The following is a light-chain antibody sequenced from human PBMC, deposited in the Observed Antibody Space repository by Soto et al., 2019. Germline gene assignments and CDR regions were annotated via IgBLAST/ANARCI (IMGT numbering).Light chain of an antibody. CDR2: EVS. J-gene: IGLJ3*02. Sequence: QSALTQPASVSGSPGQSITISCAGTSSDIGTYNYVSWYQQHPGKAPKLMIYEVSYRHSGVSNRYSGSKSGNTASLTISGLQAEDDADYYCSSSTRSSTPFGGGTKLTVL. V-gene: IGLV2-14*01. CDR3: SSSTRSSTP. CDR1: SSDIGTYNY.